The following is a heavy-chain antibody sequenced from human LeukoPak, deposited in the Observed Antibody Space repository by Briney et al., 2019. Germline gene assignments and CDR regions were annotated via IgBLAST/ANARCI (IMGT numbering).Heavy chain of an antibody. J-gene: IGHJ4*02. CDR1: GFTFSSYG. D-gene: IGHD3-10*01. V-gene: IGHV3-30*18. CDR3: AKDARGGTFDY. Sequence: GGSLRLSCAASGFTFSSYGMHWVRQAPGKGLEWVAVISYDGSNKYYADSVKGRFTISRDNSKNTLYLQMNSLRAEDTAVYYCAKDARGGTFDYWGQGTLVTVSS. CDR2: ISYDGSNK.